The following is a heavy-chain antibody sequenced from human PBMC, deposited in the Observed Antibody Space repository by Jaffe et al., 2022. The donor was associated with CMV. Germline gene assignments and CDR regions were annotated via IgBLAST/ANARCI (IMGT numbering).Heavy chain of an antibody. J-gene: IGHJ6*03. V-gene: IGHV3-23*04. Sequence: EVQLVESGGGLVQPGGSLRLSCAASGFTFSSYAMSWVRQAPGKGLEWVSAVSGSGGSRYNADSVTGRFTISRDNSNNMLYLQLNSLRDEDTAVYYCAKGANSYYYYYMDVWGEGTTVTVSS. CDR1: GFTFSSYA. D-gene: IGHD1-1*01. CDR2: VSGSGGSR. CDR3: AKGANSYYYYYMDV.